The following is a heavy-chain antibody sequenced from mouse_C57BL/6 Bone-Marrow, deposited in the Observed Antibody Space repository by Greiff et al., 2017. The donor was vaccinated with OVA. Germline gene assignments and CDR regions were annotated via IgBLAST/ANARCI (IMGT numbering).Heavy chain of an antibody. J-gene: IGHJ1*03. CDR3: ARDTAIYYGNYVGYFDV. V-gene: IGHV5-4*01. CDR1: GFTFSSYA. D-gene: IGHD2-1*01. Sequence: EVKLMESGGGLVKPGGSLKLSCAASGFTFSSYAMSWVRQTPEKRLEWVATISDGGSYTYYPDNVKGRFTLSRDNAKNNLYLQMSHLKSEDTAMYYCARDTAIYYGNYVGYFDVWGTGTTVTVSS. CDR2: ISDGGSYT.